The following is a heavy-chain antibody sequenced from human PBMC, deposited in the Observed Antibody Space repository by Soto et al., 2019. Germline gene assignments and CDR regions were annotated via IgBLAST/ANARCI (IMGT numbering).Heavy chain of an antibody. J-gene: IGHJ4*02. CDR3: AKAGGGGRFLEWFLAFDY. V-gene: IGHV3-23*01. CDR1: GFTLSSYA. CDR2: ISGSGGST. D-gene: IGHD3-3*01. Sequence: PGGSLRLSCAASGFTLSSYAMSWVRQAPGKGLEWVSAISGSGGSTYYADSVKGRFTISRDNSKNTLYLQMNSLRAEDTAVYYCAKAGGGGRFLEWFLAFDYWGQGTLVTVSS.